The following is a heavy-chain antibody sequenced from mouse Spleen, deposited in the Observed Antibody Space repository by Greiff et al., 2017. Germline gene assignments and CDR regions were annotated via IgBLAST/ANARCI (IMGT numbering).Heavy chain of an antibody. D-gene: IGHD1-1*01. CDR1: GYSITSGYY. CDR3: ARDRYYGSSSPFDY. Sequence: ESGPGLVKPSQSLSLTCSVTGYSITSGYYWNWIRQFPGNKLEWMGYISYDGSNNYNPSLKNRISITRDTSKNQFFLKLNSVTTEDTATYYCARDRYYGSSSPFDYWGQGTTLTVSS. V-gene: IGHV3-6*01. CDR2: ISYDGSN. J-gene: IGHJ2*01.